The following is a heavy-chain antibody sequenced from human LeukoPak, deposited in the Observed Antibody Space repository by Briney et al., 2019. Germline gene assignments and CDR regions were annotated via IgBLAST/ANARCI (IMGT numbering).Heavy chain of an antibody. V-gene: IGHV4-59*12. Sequence: SETLSLTCTISGGSISSYYWSWIRQPPGKGLEWIGYIYYSGSTNYNPSLKSRVTISLDTSKNQFSLKLSSVTAADTAVYYCARVLYYYDSSGYYRSDAFDIWGQGTMVTVSS. CDR3: ARVLYYYDSSGYYRSDAFDI. J-gene: IGHJ3*02. CDR2: IYYSGST. D-gene: IGHD3-22*01. CDR1: GGSISSYY.